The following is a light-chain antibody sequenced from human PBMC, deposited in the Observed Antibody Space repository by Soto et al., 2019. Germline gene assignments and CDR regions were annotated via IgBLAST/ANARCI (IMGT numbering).Light chain of an antibody. J-gene: IGKJ4*01. V-gene: IGKV1-9*01. Sequence: DIQLTQSPSFLSASVGDRVTSTCRASQGISTDLAWYQQRPGKVPKLLIYGASTLQSGVPSRFSGSGSGTEFTLTISSLQPEDFATYYCQQLNSYPLTFGGGTKVEIK. CDR3: QQLNSYPLT. CDR1: QGISTD. CDR2: GAS.